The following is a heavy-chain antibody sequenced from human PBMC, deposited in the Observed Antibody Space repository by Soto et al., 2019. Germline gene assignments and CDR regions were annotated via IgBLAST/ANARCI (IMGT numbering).Heavy chain of an antibody. Sequence: QVQLVQSGAEVKKPGASVKVSCKASGYTFTNYGISWVRQAPGQGLEWMGWISAYNGNTNYAQKLQGRVTMTTDTSXXXXXXXXXXXXXXXXXXXXXXXXXXXXXXWGQGTLVTVSS. CDR3: XXXXXXXXX. J-gene: IGHJ4*02. CDR1: GYTFTNYG. V-gene: IGHV1-18*01. CDR2: ISAYNGNT.